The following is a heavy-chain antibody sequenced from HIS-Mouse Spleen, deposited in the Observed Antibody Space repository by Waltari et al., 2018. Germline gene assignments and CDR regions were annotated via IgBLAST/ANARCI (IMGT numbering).Heavy chain of an antibody. CDR2: IYYSGST. Sequence: QLQLQESGPGLVKPSETLSLTCTVSGGSISSSSYYWGWIRQPPGKGLEWIGSIYYSGSTYYNPSLKSRVTISVDTSKNQFSLKLSSVTAADTAVYYCARPQPSGYFDYWGQGTLVTVSS. CDR3: ARPQPSGYFDY. CDR1: GGSISSSSYY. J-gene: IGHJ4*02. D-gene: IGHD1-26*01. V-gene: IGHV4-39*01.